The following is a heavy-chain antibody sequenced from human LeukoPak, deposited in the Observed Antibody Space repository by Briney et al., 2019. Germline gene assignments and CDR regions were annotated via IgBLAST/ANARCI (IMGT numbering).Heavy chain of an antibody. Sequence: SGGSLRLSCAASGFSFSNYAMNWVRQAPGKGLEWVSVIGGSGGGTYYADSVKGRFTISRDNSKNTVSLQMNSLRAEDTAVYYCAKDRGEYSSPLWLYYYYYYMDVWGKGTTVTVSS. CDR3: AKDRGEYSSPLWLYYYYYYMDV. CDR2: IGGSGGGT. V-gene: IGHV3-23*01. CDR1: GFSFSNYA. J-gene: IGHJ6*03. D-gene: IGHD6-6*01.